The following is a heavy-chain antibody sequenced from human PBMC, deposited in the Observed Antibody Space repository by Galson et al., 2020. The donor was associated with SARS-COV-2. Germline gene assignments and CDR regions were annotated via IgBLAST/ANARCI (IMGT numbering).Heavy chain of an antibody. CDR2: ISSEGSST. CDR3: ARGDMRNDYFDY. D-gene: IGHD3-16*01. J-gene: IGHJ4*02. V-gene: IGHV3-74*01. CDR1: GFTFSSYW. Sequence: GESLKISCAASGFTFSSYWMHWVRQAPGKGLVWVSRISSEGSSTSYADSVKGRFTISGDDAKNTLYLHMRSLRAEDTAVYYCARGDMRNDYFDYWGQGTLVTVSS.